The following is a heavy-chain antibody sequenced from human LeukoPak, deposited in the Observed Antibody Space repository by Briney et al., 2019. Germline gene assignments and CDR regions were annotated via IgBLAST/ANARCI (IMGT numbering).Heavy chain of an antibody. V-gene: IGHV4-39*01. CDR1: GGSISSSSYY. CDR3: ARTGYGSGSYSSLGPINWFDP. CDR2: IYYSGST. D-gene: IGHD3-10*01. Sequence: SETLSLTCTVSGGSISSSSYYWGWIRQPPGKGLEWIGSIYYSGSTYYNPSLKSRVTISVDTSKNQFSLKLSSVTAADTAVYYCARTGYGSGSYSSLGPINWFDPWGQGTLVTVSS. J-gene: IGHJ5*02.